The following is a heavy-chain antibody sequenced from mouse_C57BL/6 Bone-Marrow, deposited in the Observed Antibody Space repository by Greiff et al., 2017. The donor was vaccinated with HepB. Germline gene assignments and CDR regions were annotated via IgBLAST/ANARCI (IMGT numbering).Heavy chain of an antibody. V-gene: IGHV14-3*01. CDR2: IDPANGNT. Sequence: VQLKESVAELVRPGASVKLSCTASGFNFKNTYMHWVKQRPEQGLEWIGRIDPANGNTKYAPKFQGKATITADTSSNTAYLQLSSLTSDDTAIYYCARSVSYAMDYWGQGTSVTVSS. CDR3: ARSVSYAMDY. J-gene: IGHJ4*01. CDR1: GFNFKNTY.